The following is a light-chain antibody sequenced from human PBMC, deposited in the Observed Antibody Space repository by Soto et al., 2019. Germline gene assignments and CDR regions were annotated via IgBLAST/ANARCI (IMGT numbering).Light chain of an antibody. CDR3: GSYTSDKTWV. V-gene: IGLV2-14*03. J-gene: IGLJ3*02. CDR2: DVS. CDR1: NTDVGHDEF. Sequence: QSVLTQPASVSGSPGQSITITCNGSNTDVGHDEFVSWYQQHPGKAPKLIIYDVSRRPSGVSDRFSGSKSGNTASLTISGLQAEDEADYYCGSYTSDKTWVFGGGTQLTVL.